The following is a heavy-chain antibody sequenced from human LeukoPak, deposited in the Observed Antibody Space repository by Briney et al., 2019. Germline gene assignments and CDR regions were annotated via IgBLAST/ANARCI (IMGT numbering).Heavy chain of an antibody. CDR1: GIVFSNTA. CDR3: GKDGGQYSSGPEFDP. J-gene: IGHJ5*02. Sequence: GGSLRPSCAASGIVFSNTAMNWARQSPGRGLDWVSPISGGGERTFYADSVKGRFTISRDNSKNMLYLQMNSLRADDTAIYYCGKDGGQYSSGPEFDPRGQGALVTVSS. CDR2: ISGGGERT. V-gene: IGHV3-23*01. D-gene: IGHD6-19*01.